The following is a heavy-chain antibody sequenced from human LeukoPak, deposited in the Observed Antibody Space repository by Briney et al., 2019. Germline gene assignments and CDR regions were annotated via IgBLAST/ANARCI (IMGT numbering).Heavy chain of an antibody. J-gene: IGHJ4*02. CDR2: IKRDGSEK. CDR1: GFTFSSYW. CDR3: ARDKEAAVDFWSGYYPS. Sequence: GGSLRLSCAASGFTFSSYWMSWVRQAPGKGLEWVTNIKRDGSEKYYGDSVKGRFTISRDNAKNSLYLQMNNLRAEDTAVYYCARDKEAAVDFWSGYYPSWGQGTLVTVSS. D-gene: IGHD3-3*01. V-gene: IGHV3-7*01.